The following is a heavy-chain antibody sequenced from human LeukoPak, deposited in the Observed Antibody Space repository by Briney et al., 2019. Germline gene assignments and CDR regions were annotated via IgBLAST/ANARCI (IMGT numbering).Heavy chain of an antibody. V-gene: IGHV3-48*03. D-gene: IGHD3-10*01. CDR2: ISSSGSTI. J-gene: IGHJ4*02. CDR3: ARDRGTMVRGVYIDY. CDR1: GFTFSSYE. Sequence: GGSLRLSCAASGFTFSSYEMNWVRQAPGKGLEWVSYISSSGSTIYYADSVKGRFTISRDNAKNSLYLQMNSLRAEDTAVYYCARDRGTMVRGVYIDYWGQGTLVTVSS.